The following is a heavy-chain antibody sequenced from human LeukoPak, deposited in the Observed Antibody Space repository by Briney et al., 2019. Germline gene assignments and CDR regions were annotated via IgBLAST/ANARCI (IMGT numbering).Heavy chain of an antibody. D-gene: IGHD6-13*01. J-gene: IGHJ3*02. CDR3: AKKYSSKWYTAFDI. CDR1: GFSFTSYD. CDR2: ISGST. Sequence: WGSLRLSCAASGFSFTSYDMSWVRQAPGKGLEWVSGISGSTYYADSVKRRFTISRDNSKNTLYLQMNSLRAEDTAVYYCAKKYSSKWYTAFDIWGQGTMVTVSS. V-gene: IGHV3-23*01.